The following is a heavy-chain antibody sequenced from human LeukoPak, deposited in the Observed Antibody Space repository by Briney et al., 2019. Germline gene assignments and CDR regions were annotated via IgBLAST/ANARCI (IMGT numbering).Heavy chain of an antibody. V-gene: IGHV1-2*02. J-gene: IGHJ6*03. CDR1: GYTFTSYY. CDR3: ARDPTDPSIAARGYYYYMDV. D-gene: IGHD6-6*01. Sequence: AASVKVSCKASGYTFTSYYMHWVRQAPGQGLEWMGWINPNSGGTNYAQKFQGRVTMTRDTSISTAYMELSRLRSDDTAVYYCARDPTDPSIAARGYYYYMDVWGKGTTVTVSS. CDR2: INPNSGGT.